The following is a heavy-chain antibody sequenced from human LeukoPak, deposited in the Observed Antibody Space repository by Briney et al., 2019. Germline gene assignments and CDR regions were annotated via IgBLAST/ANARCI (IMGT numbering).Heavy chain of an antibody. V-gene: IGHV4-38-2*02. J-gene: IGHJ4*02. CDR1: GYSISGGYY. CDR2: IYHSGST. CDR3: AREADSGYDPSFDY. D-gene: IGHD5-12*01. Sequence: SETLSLTCAVSGYSISGGYYWGWIRQPPGKGLEWIGSIYHSGSTYYNPSLKSRVTISVDTSKNQFSLKLSSVTAADTAVYYCAREADSGYDPSFDYWGQGTLVTVSS.